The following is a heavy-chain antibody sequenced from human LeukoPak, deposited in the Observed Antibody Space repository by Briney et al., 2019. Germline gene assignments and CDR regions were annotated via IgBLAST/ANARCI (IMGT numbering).Heavy chain of an antibody. CDR1: GFTFSSYS. D-gene: IGHD1-26*01. CDR2: ISRSGDST. V-gene: IGHV3-23*01. CDR3: AKDLFSGSWTPFDY. J-gene: IGHJ4*02. Sequence: GGSLRLSCAASGFTFSSYSMSWVRQAPGKGLEWVSAISRSGDSTYYADSVKGRFTISRGNSDNTLYLQMNGLRAEDTALYYRAKDLFSGSWTPFDYWGQGTLVTVSS.